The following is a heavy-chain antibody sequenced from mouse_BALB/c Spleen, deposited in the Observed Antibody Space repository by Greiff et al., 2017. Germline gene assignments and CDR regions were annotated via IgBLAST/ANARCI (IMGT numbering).Heavy chain of an antibody. CDR2: INPYNGDT. D-gene: IGHD2-1*01. Sequence: EVQVVESGPELVKPGASVKISCKASGYSFTGYFMNWVMQSHGKSLEWIGRINPYNGDTFYNQKFKGKATLTVDKSSSTAHMELRSLASEDSAVYYCARRGNYDYAMDYWGQGTSVTVSS. CDR1: GYSFTGYF. CDR3: ARRGNYDYAMDY. J-gene: IGHJ4*01. V-gene: IGHV1-20*02.